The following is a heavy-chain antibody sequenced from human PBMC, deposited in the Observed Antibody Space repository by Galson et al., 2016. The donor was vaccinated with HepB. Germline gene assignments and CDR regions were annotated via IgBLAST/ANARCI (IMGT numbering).Heavy chain of an antibody. Sequence: SLRLSCAASGFTFSSYWMCWVRQAPGKGLEWVSNIKPDGTQKYYVDSVKGRFTISGDNAKNSLYLQMNSLRAEDTAVFYCVSCHHYRPDYWGLGTLVTVSS. J-gene: IGHJ4*02. CDR2: IKPDGTQK. V-gene: IGHV3-7*01. CDR1: GFTFSSYW. D-gene: IGHD3-10*01. CDR3: VSCHHYRPDY.